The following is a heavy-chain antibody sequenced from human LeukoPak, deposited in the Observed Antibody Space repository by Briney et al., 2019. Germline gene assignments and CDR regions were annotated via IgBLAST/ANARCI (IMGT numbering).Heavy chain of an antibody. Sequence: SETLSLTCTVSGGSMSGYYWSWIRQPAGKGLEWIGRIYTGGSTNYNPSPKSRATMSVDTSKNQFSLKVTTVTAADTAVYYCARGAYGGDGRSFFDYWGQGTLVTVSS. CDR3: ARGAYGGDGRSFFDY. D-gene: IGHD4-23*01. CDR1: GGSMSGYY. V-gene: IGHV4-4*07. J-gene: IGHJ4*02. CDR2: IYTGGST.